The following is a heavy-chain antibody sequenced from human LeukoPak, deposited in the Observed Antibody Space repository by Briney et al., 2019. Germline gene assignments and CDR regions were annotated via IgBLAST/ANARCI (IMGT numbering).Heavy chain of an antibody. Sequence: GGSLRLSCAASGFTFSSYAMSWVRQAPGKGLEWVSAISGGGGSTYYADSVKGRFTISRDNSRDTLYLQMNSLRAEDTAVYYCAKGYYDYVWGSYYFDYWGQGTLVTVSS. J-gene: IGHJ4*02. CDR2: ISGGGGST. V-gene: IGHV3-23*01. D-gene: IGHD3-16*01. CDR3: AKGYYDYVWGSYYFDY. CDR1: GFTFSSYA.